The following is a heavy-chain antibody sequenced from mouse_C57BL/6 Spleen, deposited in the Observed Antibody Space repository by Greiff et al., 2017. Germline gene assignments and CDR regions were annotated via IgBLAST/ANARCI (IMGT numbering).Heavy chain of an antibody. D-gene: IGHD1-1*01. J-gene: IGHJ1*03. CDR2: IDPSDSYT. CDR3: ARGGYGSSHWYFDV. Sequence: QVHVKQPGAELVMPGASVKLSCKASGYTFTSYWMHWVKQRPGQGLEWIGEIDPSDSYTNYNQKFKGKSTLTVDKSSSTAYMQLSSLTSEDSAVYYCARGGYGSSHWYFDVWGTGTTVTVSS. CDR1: GYTFTSYW. V-gene: IGHV1-69*01.